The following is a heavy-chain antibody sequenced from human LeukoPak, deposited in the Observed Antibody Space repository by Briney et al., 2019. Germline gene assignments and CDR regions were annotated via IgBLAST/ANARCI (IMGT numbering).Heavy chain of an antibody. V-gene: IGHV3-48*01. CDR1: GFIFSDYS. CDR3: AWGAAHSYGYFSDY. Sequence: GGSLRLSCATTGFIFSDYSMSWVRQAPGKGLEWLSFISTSSNTIYYADSVKGRFTVSRDNAKNSLYLQMNSLTGEDTAAYYCAWGAAHSYGYFSDYWGQGILVIVSS. D-gene: IGHD3-22*01. J-gene: IGHJ4*02. CDR2: ISTSSNTI.